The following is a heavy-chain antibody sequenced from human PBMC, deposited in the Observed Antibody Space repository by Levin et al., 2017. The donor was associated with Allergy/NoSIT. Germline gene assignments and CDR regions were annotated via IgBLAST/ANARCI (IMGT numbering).Heavy chain of an antibody. J-gene: IGHJ4*02. V-gene: IGHV4-39*01. D-gene: IGHD6-19*01. Sequence: PSETLSLTCTVSGGSISSRSYYWVWIRQPPGKGLDWIGSIFYSGSTYYNPSLKSRVTISVDRSKNQFSLNLSSVTAADTAVYYCARQIAMAGTSGLFDYWGQGTLVTVSS. CDR2: IFYSGST. CDR1: GGSISSRSYY. CDR3: ARQIAMAGTSGLFDY.